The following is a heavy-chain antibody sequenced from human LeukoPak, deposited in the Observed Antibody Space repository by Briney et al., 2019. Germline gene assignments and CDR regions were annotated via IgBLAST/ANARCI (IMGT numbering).Heavy chain of an antibody. J-gene: IGHJ4*02. CDR1: GYTFTFFG. V-gene: IGHV1-18*01. CDR2: ISGSKGYT. CDR3: GREFCDTHRCFFPDF. Sequence: GASVKVSCKSSGYTFTFFGISWVRQPPGQGHEWVGWISGSKGYTHYIQRVQGRLTMNTDTSTSTAYMELRSLRSDDTALYFCGREFCDTHRCFFPDFWGQGTLVTVSS. D-gene: IGHD4/OR15-4a*01.